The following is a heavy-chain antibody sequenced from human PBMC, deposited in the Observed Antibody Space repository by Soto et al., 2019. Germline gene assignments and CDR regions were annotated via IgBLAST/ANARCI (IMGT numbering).Heavy chain of an antibody. D-gene: IGHD6-6*01. V-gene: IGHV3-23*01. CDR3: ATVGPYSTSNRFDT. CDR2: ISGSGGST. J-gene: IGHJ5*02. Sequence: GGSLRLCCAASGFTFSSYAMSWVRQAPGKGLEWVSGISGSGGSTYYADSVKGRFTISRDNSKNTLFLQMNSLRADDTAVYYCATVGPYSTSNRFDTWGQGTVVTVSS. CDR1: GFTFSSYA.